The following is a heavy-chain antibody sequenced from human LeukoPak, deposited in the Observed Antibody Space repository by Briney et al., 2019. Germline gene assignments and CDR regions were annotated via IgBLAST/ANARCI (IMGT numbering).Heavy chain of an antibody. D-gene: IGHD3-10*01. CDR2: ISVDGSAT. Sequence: PGGSLRLSCVDSGFTFSTYSMNWIRQSPVKGLQWLAAISVDGSATNYADSVKGRFTISRDNSKNTLYLEMDSLRPEDTAVYYCARDFGYWGQGTLVTVSS. CDR3: ARDFGY. J-gene: IGHJ4*02. CDR1: GFTFSTYS. V-gene: IGHV3-30*03.